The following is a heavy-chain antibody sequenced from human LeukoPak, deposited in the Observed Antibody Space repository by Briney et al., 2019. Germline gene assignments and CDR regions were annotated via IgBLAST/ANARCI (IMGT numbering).Heavy chain of an antibody. CDR1: GGTFSSYA. V-gene: IGHV1-69*13. CDR2: IIPIFGTA. Sequence: SVKVSCKASGGTFSSYAISWVRQAPGQGLEWMGGIIPIFGTANYAQKFQGRVTITADESTSTAYMELSSLRSEDTAVYYCARAGAGIAARPGWFDPWGQGTLVTVSS. D-gene: IGHD6-6*01. J-gene: IGHJ5*02. CDR3: ARAGAGIAARPGWFDP.